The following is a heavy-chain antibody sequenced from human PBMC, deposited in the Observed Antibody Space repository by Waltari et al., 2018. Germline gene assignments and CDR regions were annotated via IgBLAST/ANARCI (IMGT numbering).Heavy chain of an antibody. J-gene: IGHJ3*02. CDR1: GGSISSHY. D-gene: IGHD6-13*01. V-gene: IGHV4-59*11. CDR2: IYYSGGI. CDR3: ARDNAAAGTPDAFDI. Sequence: QVQLQESGPGLVKPSETLSLTCTVSGGSISSHYWSWIRQPPGKGLEWIGYIYYSGGINYNPSLNSRVTISVDTSKNQFSLKLSSVTAADTAVYYCARDNAAAGTPDAFDIWGQGTMVTVSS.